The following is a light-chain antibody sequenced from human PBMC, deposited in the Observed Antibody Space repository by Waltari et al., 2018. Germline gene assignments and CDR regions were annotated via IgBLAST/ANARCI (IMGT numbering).Light chain of an antibody. V-gene: IGKV4-1*01. J-gene: IGKJ1*01. CDR3: QQYYSGRT. CDR2: WAS. Sequence: DIVMTQSPDSLAVSLGERATIHCTSSQSLLFSYNNNNYLAWYQQKPGQPPKLLIYWASTRESGVPDRFSGSGSGTDFTLTISSLQAEDVAVYYCQQYYSGRTFGQGTKVEIK. CDR1: QSLLFSYNNNNY.